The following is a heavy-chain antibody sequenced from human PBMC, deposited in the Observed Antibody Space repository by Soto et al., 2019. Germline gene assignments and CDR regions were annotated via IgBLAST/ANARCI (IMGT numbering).Heavy chain of an antibody. CDR3: ARGCIWGTYRYYYFDH. Sequence: GGSLRLSCAASGFPFSSYWMSWVRQAPGKGLEWVANIKQDGSEKYYVDSVKGRFIISRDNAKNSLFLQMNSLRAEDTAVYYCARGCIWGTYRYYYFDHWGQGTLVTVSS. CDR1: GFPFSSYW. J-gene: IGHJ4*02. CDR2: IKQDGSEK. D-gene: IGHD3-16*02. V-gene: IGHV3-7*01.